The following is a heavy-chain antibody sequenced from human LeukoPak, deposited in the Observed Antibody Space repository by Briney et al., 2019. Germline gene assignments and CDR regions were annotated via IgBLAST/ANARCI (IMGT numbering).Heavy chain of an antibody. J-gene: IGHJ5*02. Sequence: SETLSLTCTVSGGSINSYYWTWIRQPPGKALEWIGYIYYSGSTYYNPSLKSRVTISLDTSKNQFSLKLSSVTAADTAVYYCARDAPLSRNLNGFPPGGRETRATVS. CDR1: GGSINSYY. CDR3: ARDAPLSRNLNGFPP. D-gene: IGHD2-8*01. V-gene: IGHV4-59*01. CDR2: IYYSGST.